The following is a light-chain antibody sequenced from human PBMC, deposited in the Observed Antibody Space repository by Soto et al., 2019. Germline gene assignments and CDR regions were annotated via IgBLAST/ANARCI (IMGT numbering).Light chain of an antibody. J-gene: IGKJ1*01. CDR3: QPSRTSPWT. CDR1: QSVSSSY. CDR2: GAS. Sequence: EIGLIQKPRSSALSAGNVAIRSCSAIQSVSSSYLAWYQQKPGQAPRLLIYGASSRATGIPDRFSCSEHKTAYDLSIRSLDPDDTAVYYCQPSRTSPWTFGQGTKVDIK. V-gene: IGKV3-20*01.